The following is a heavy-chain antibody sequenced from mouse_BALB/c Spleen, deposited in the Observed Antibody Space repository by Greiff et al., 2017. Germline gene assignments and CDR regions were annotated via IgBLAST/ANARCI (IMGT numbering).Heavy chain of an antibody. J-gene: IGHJ4*01. D-gene: IGHD1-2*01. V-gene: IGHV5-6-5*01. Sequence: EVQGVESGGGLVKPGGSLKLSCAASGFTFSSYAMSWVRQTPEKRLEWVASISSGGSTYYPDSVKGRFTISRDNARNILYLQMSSLRSEDTAMYYCARGASLRPYYYAMDYWGQGTSVTVSS. CDR2: ISSGGST. CDR3: ARGASLRPYYYAMDY. CDR1: GFTFSSYA.